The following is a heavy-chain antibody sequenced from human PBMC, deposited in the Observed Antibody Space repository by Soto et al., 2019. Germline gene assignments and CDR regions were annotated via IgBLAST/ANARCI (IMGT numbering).Heavy chain of an antibody. D-gene: IGHD4-4*01. J-gene: IGHJ3*02. V-gene: IGHV3-9*01. CDR1: GFTFDDYA. CDR3: AKDLYSNYGDAFDI. CDR2: ISWNSDNI. Sequence: EVQLVESGGGLVQPGRSLRLSCAASGFTFDDYAMHWVRQAPGKGLEWVSGISWNSDNIVYADSVKGRFTISRDNAKNSLYLQMNSLRAEDTALYYCAKDLYSNYGDAFDIWGQGTMVTVFS.